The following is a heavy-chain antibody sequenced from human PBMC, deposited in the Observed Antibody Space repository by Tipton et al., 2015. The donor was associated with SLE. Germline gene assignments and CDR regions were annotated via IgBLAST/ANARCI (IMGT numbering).Heavy chain of an antibody. CDR1: GYTFTSYG. CDR3: ARASYCSGGSCYPHYFDY. J-gene: IGHJ4*02. CDR2: ISAYNGNT. Sequence: QLVQSGAEVKKPGASAKVSCKASGYTFTSYGISWVRQAPGQGLEWMGWISAYNGNTNYAQKLQGRVTMTTDTSTSTAYVELRSLRSDDTAVYYCARASYCSGGSCYPHYFDYWGQGTLVTVSS. V-gene: IGHV1-18*01. D-gene: IGHD2-15*01.